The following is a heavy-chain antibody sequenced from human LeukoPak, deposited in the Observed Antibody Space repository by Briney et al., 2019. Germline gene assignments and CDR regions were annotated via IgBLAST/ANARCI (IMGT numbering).Heavy chain of an antibody. Sequence: GGSLRLSCAASGFTFSSYSMNWVRQAPGKGLEWVSSISSSSSYIYYADSVKGRFTISRDNAKNSLYLQMNSLRAEDTAVNYCARDLPPPGIAAAGRGVDYWGQGTLVTVSS. CDR3: ARDLPPPGIAAAGRGVDY. J-gene: IGHJ4*02. CDR2: ISSSSSYI. D-gene: IGHD6-13*01. CDR1: GFTFSSYS. V-gene: IGHV3-21*01.